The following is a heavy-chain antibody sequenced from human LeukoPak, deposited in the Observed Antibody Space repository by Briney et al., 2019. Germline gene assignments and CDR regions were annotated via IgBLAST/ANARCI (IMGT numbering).Heavy chain of an antibody. CDR2: INHSGNT. CDR3: ARAGIAVAGLDY. J-gene: IGHJ4*02. Sequence: SETLSLTCAVYGGSFSDYYWSWIRQPPGKGLEWIGEINHSGNTNYNPSLKSRVTISVDTSKNQFSLKLSSVTAADTAVYYCARAGIAVAGLDYWGQGTLVTVSS. D-gene: IGHD6-19*01. CDR1: GGSFSDYY. V-gene: IGHV4-34*01.